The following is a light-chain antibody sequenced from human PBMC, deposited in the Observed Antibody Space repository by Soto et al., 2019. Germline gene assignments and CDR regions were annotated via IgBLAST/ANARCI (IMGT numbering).Light chain of an antibody. CDR2: DVG. CDR1: SSDVGGYNY. Sequence: SVLTQPASVSGSPGQSITISCTGTSSDVGGYNYVSWYQQHPGKAPKLMIYDVGNRPSGVSNRFSGSKSGNTASLTISGLEVEDEADYYCSSYTGSSHYVVFGGGTKLTVL. CDR3: SSYTGSSHYVV. J-gene: IGLJ2*01. V-gene: IGLV2-14*01.